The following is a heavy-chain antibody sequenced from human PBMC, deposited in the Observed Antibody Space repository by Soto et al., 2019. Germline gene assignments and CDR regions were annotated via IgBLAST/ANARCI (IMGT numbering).Heavy chain of an antibody. J-gene: IGHJ6*02. V-gene: IGHV3-30*18. Sequence: GGSLRLSCAASGFTFSSYGMHWVRQAPGKGLEWVAVISYDGSNKYYADSVKGRFTISRDNSKNTLYLQMNSLRAEDTAVYYCAKDGDSGYDVYYYYGMDVWGQGTTVTVSS. CDR2: ISYDGSNK. CDR3: AKDGDSGYDVYYYYGMDV. CDR1: GFTFSSYG. D-gene: IGHD5-12*01.